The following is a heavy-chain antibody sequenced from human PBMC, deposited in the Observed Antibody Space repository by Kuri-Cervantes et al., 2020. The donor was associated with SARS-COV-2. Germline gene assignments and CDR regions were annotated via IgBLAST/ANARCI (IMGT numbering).Heavy chain of an antibody. CDR1: GFTFSLYG. CDR3: AKRMNDYGDMRDY. J-gene: IGHJ4*02. Sequence: GGSLRLSCEASGFTFSLYGMHWVRQAPGKGLEWVAVISYDGSNKYYADSVKGRFTISRDNSKNTLYLQMNSLRAEDTAVYYCAKRMNDYGDMRDYWGQGTLVTVSS. V-gene: IGHV3-33*05. D-gene: IGHD4-17*01. CDR2: ISYDGSNK.